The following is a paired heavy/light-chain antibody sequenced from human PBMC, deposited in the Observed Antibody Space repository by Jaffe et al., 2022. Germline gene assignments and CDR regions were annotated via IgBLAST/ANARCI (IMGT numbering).Light chain of an antibody. J-gene: IGKJ3*01. CDR2: AAS. CDR1: QSISSY. Sequence: DIQMTQSPSSLSASVGDRVTITCRASQSISSYLNWYQQKPGKAPKLLIYAASSLQSGVPSRFSGSGSGTDFTLTISSLQPEDFATYYCQQSYSTPYTFGPGTKVDIK. V-gene: IGKV1-39*01. CDR3: QQSYSTPYT.
Heavy chain of an antibody. D-gene: IGHD3-10*01. Sequence: QVQLVESGGGVVQPGRSLRLSCAASGFTFSSYGMHWVRQAPGKGLEWVAVISYDGSNKYYADSVKGRFTISRDNSKNTLYLQMNSLRAEDTAVYYCAKDQSSVYYYGSGSYYNSLSYWGQGTLVTVSS. J-gene: IGHJ4*02. CDR3: AKDQSSVYYYGSGSYYNSLSY. CDR2: ISYDGSNK. CDR1: GFTFSSYG. V-gene: IGHV3-30*18.